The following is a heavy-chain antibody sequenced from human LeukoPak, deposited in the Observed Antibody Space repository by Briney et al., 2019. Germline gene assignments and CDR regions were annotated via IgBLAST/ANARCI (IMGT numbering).Heavy chain of an antibody. CDR2: IWYDGSRQ. J-gene: IGHJ5*02. V-gene: IGHV3-33*01. D-gene: IGHD4-17*01. Sequence: GMSLRLSCAASGYIFSSHGMHWVRRAPGKGLEWVTAIWYDGSRQLYADSVKGRFTISRDDSKNTLYLQMNNLGAEDTAVYYCARDVGYGDYDLWGQGTLVTVSS. CDR3: ARDVGYGDYDL. CDR1: GYIFSSHG.